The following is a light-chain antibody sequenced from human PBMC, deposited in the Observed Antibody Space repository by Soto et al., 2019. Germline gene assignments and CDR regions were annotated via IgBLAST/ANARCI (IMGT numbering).Light chain of an antibody. CDR2: DVT. Sequence: QSVLTQPASVSGSPGQSITISCTGTSSYVGGYNFVSWYQQHPDKAPKLMIYDVTNRPSGVSNRFSGSKSGNTASLTISGLQAEDEADYYCSSYTSISTNVFGTGTKVTDL. J-gene: IGLJ1*01. CDR1: SSYVGGYNF. V-gene: IGLV2-14*01. CDR3: SSYTSISTNV.